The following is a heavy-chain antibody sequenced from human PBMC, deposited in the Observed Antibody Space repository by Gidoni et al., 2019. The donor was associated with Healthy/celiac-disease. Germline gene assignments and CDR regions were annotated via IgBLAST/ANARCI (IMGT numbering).Heavy chain of an antibody. J-gene: IGHJ4*02. Sequence: QVQLQQSGPGLVKPSQTLSLTCAISGDSVPSNSASWNWIRQSPSRGLEWLGRTYYRSKWYNDYAVSVKSRITINPDTSKNQFSLQLNSVTPEDTAVYYCARDRGYCSGGSCYFGGLDYWGQGTLVTVSS. CDR2: TYYRSKWYN. CDR3: ARDRGYCSGGSCYFGGLDY. CDR1: GDSVPSNSAS. V-gene: IGHV6-1*01. D-gene: IGHD2-15*01.